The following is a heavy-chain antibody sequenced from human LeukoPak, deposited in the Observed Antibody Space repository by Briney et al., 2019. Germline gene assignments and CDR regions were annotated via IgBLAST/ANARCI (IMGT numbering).Heavy chain of an antibody. V-gene: IGHV3-21*04. J-gene: IGHJ3*02. CDR1: GFTFSSYS. CDR2: ISSSSSYI. CDR3: AKEVVIIPVGAFDI. D-gene: IGHD3-3*01. Sequence: GGSLRLSCAASGFTFSSYSMNWVRQAPGQGLEWVSSISSSSSYIYYADSVKGRFTISRDNAKNSLYLQMNSLRAEDTAVYYCAKEVVIIPVGAFDIWGQGTMVTVSS.